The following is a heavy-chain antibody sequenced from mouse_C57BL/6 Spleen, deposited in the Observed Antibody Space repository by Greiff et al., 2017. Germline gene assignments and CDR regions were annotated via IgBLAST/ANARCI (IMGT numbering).Heavy chain of an antibody. Sequence: VKLMESGPELVKPGASVKISCKASGYTFTDYYINWVKQRPGQGLEWIGWIFPGSGSTYYNEKFKGKATLTVDKSSSTAYMLLSSLTSEDSAVYFCAMDYGSSSYWYFDVWGTGTTVTVSS. J-gene: IGHJ1*03. CDR2: IFPGSGST. V-gene: IGHV1-75*01. D-gene: IGHD1-1*01. CDR1: GYTFTDYY. CDR3: AMDYGSSSYWYFDV.